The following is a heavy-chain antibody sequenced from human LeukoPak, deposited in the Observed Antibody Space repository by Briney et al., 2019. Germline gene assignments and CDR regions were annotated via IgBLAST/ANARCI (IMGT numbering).Heavy chain of an antibody. CDR2: IYSGGTT. J-gene: IGHJ4*02. CDR3: ARDQYSYAHAAH. CDR1: GFTFSGSA. V-gene: IGHV3-66*01. D-gene: IGHD5-18*01. Sequence: GGSLRLSCAASGFTFSGSAMHWVRQAPGKGLEWVSVIYSGGTTYYADSVKGRFTISRDNSKNTLHLQMNSLRAEDTAVYYCARDQYSYAHAAHWGQGTLVTVSS.